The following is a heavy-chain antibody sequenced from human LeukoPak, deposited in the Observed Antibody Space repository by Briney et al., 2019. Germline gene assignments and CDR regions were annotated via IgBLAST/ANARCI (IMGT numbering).Heavy chain of an antibody. D-gene: IGHD2-15*01. V-gene: IGHV1-2*02. Sequence: ASVKVSCKASGYTFTGYYMHWVRQAPGQGLEWMGWINPNSGGTNYAQKFQGRVTMTRDTSTSTVYMELSSLRSEDTAVYYCATSIVVVVAEGSHDAFDIWGQGTMVTVSS. CDR1: GYTFTGYY. CDR3: ATSIVVVVAEGSHDAFDI. J-gene: IGHJ3*02. CDR2: INPNSGGT.